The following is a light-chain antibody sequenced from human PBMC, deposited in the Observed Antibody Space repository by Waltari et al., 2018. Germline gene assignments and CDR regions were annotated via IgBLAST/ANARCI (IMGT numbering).Light chain of an antibody. CDR3: QQRFNWPPSFT. J-gene: IGKJ3*01. CDR1: QTVAHY. Sequence: EIVLTQSPATLSFSPGDRATLSCRASQTVAHYLAWYQQKPGQPPRLLIYDASTMSPGIPARFSVSGSGTDFTLTISSLEPEDFAIYYCQQRFNWPPSFTFDPRTKVDIK. CDR2: DAS. V-gene: IGKV3-11*01.